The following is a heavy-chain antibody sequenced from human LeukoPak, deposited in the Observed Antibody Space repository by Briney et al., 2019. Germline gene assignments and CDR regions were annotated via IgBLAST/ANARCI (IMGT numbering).Heavy chain of an antibody. CDR3: ARGGGISVAAAGLYFDY. Sequence: SVKVSCKASGGTFSSYAISWVRQAPGQGLEWMGGIIPIFGTANYAQKFQGRVTITADESTSTAYMELSSLRSEDTAVYYCARGGGISVAAAGLYFDYWGQGTLVTVSS. V-gene: IGHV1-69*13. CDR2: IIPIFGTA. CDR1: GGTFSSYA. D-gene: IGHD6-13*01. J-gene: IGHJ4*02.